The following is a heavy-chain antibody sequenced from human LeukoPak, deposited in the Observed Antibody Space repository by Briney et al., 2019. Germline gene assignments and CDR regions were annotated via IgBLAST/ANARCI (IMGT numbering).Heavy chain of an antibody. CDR3: LRGDRRDY. CDR1: GFTFSSYA. Sequence: NPGGSLRLSCAASGFTFSSYAMHWVRQAPGKGLEWVSSIDSSGGYMFYADSVKGRFIISRDNAKDSLYLQMNSLRVEDTAVYYCLRGDRRDYWGQGTLVTVSS. J-gene: IGHJ4*02. CDR2: IDSSGGYM. V-gene: IGHV3-21*06.